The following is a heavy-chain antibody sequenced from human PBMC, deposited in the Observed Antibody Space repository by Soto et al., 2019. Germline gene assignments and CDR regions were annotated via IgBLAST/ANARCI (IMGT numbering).Heavy chain of an antibody. V-gene: IGHV1-69*01. CDR1: GGTFNSYD. D-gene: IGHD3-22*01. J-gene: IGHJ5*02. CDR3: ARLSRPNYYDTSGFFKDNWFDP. CDR2: IIPIVETP. Sequence: QVQLVQSGAEVKKPGSSMKVSCKASGGTFNSYDINWVRQAPGQGLEWMGGIIPIVETPKYAQKFQGRVTITADESTNTVYMELSSLRSEDTAMYYCARLSRPNYYDTSGFFKDNWFDPWGHGTLVNVSS.